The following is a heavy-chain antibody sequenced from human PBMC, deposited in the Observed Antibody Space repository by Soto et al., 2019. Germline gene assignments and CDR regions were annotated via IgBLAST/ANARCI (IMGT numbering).Heavy chain of an antibody. V-gene: IGHV4-34*01. D-gene: IGHD3-10*01. Sequence: QVQLQQWGAGLLKPSETLSLTCAVYGGSFSGYYWSWIRQPPGKGLEWIGEINHSGSTNCNPSLKSRVTISVDTSKNQFSLKLSSVTAADTAVYYCARERGLGTMVRGVRFDYWGQGTLVTVSS. CDR2: INHSGST. CDR1: GGSFSGYY. J-gene: IGHJ4*02. CDR3: ARERGLGTMVRGVRFDY.